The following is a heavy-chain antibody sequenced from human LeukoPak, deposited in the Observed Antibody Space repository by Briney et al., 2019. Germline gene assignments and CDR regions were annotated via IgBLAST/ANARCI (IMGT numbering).Heavy chain of an antibody. V-gene: IGHV1-18*01. CDR2: ISTYNDNT. D-gene: IGHD3-16*01. Sequence: ASVKVSCKASGYSYTSYGISWVRQAPGQGLEWMGWISTYNDNTNYAQKFQGRVTMTTDTSTKTAYMELRSLRSDDTAVYYCAGGEGVLFDYWGQGTLVTVSS. CDR1: GYSYTSYG. J-gene: IGHJ4*02. CDR3: AGGEGVLFDY.